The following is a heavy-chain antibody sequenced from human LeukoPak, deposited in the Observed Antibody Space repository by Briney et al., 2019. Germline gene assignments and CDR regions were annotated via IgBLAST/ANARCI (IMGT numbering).Heavy chain of an antibody. J-gene: IGHJ4*02. D-gene: IGHD3-22*01. CDR2: IYCSGST. CDR3: ARGTYYYDSSGYYFDY. CDR1: GGSISSYY. V-gene: IGHV4-59*01. Sequence: PSETLSLTCTVSGGSISSYYWSWIRQPPGKGLEWIGYIYCSGSTNYNPSLKSRVTISVDTSKNQFSLKLSSVTAADTAVYYCARGTYYYDSSGYYFDYWGQGTLVTVSS.